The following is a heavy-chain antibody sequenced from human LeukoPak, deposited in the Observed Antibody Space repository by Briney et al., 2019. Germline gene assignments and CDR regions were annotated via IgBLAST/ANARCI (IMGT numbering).Heavy chain of an antibody. CDR1: GGSFSGYY. V-gene: IGHV4-34*01. Sequence: ETLSLTCAVYGGSFSGYYWSWIRQPPGKGLEWIGEINHSGSTNYNPSLKSRVTISVDTSKNQFSLKLSSVTAADTAVYYCAREVGIYSSSSRAFDIWGQGTMVTVSS. D-gene: IGHD6-6*01. J-gene: IGHJ3*02. CDR2: INHSGST. CDR3: AREVGIYSSSSRAFDI.